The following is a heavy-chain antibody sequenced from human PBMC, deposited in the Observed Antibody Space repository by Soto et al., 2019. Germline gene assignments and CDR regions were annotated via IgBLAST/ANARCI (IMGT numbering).Heavy chain of an antibody. D-gene: IGHD3-16*02. J-gene: IGHJ6*02. CDR3: ARYRSPGYYYGMDV. Sequence: SGPTLVNPTQTLTLTCSFSGFSLTTNGMCVSWIRQPPGKALEWLAHIFSNDEKSYSTSLKSRLTISKDTSKSQVVLTMTNMDPVDTATYYCARYRSPGYYYGMDVWGQGTTVTVSS. V-gene: IGHV2-26*01. CDR2: IFSNDEK. CDR1: GFSLTTNGMC.